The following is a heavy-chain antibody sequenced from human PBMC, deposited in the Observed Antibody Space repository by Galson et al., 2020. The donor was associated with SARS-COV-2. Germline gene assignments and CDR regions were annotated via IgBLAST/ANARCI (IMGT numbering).Heavy chain of an antibody. Sequence: ASVKVSCKASGYTFTGHYMHWVRQAPGQGLEWMGRINPNSGGTNYAQKFQGRVTMTRDTSISTAYMELSRLRSDDTAVYYCARDFSLHAYYDILTGYYPPDYWGQGTLVTVSS. D-gene: IGHD3-9*01. V-gene: IGHV1-2*06. CDR3: ARDFSLHAYYDILTGYYPPDY. J-gene: IGHJ4*02. CDR2: INPNSGGT. CDR1: GYTFTGHY.